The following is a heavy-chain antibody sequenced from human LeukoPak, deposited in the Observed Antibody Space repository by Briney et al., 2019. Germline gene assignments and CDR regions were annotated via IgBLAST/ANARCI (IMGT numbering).Heavy chain of an antibody. CDR1: GFIVSSNY. CDR2: IYSDGST. V-gene: IGHV3-53*01. CDR3: ARDMEPDAFDI. Sequence: PGGSLRLSCAASGFIVSSNYMSWVRQAPGKGLEWVSVIYSDGSTYYADSVKGRFTISRDNSKNTLYLQMNSLRAEDTALYYCARDMEPDAFDIWGQGTMVTVSS. J-gene: IGHJ3*02. D-gene: IGHD1-1*01.